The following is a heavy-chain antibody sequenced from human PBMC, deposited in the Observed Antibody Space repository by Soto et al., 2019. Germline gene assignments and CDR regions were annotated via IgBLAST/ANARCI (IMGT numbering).Heavy chain of an antibody. D-gene: IGHD3-9*01. J-gene: IGHJ3*02. CDR1: GFTFSNYW. CDR3: ASTRTSDWAYDI. Sequence: EVQLVESGGGLVQPGGSLRLSCAASGFTFSNYWMHWVRQSPGKGRVWVSRIKTDGSNTHYADSVTGRFTISRDNSKNTLYLQMTSLRDEDTAVYYCASTRTSDWAYDICGEGTMVIVSP. V-gene: IGHV3-74*01. CDR2: IKTDGSNT.